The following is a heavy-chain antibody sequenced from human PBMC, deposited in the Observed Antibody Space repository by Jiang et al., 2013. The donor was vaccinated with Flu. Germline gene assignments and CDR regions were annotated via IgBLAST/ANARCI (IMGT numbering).Heavy chain of an antibody. CDR3: ARMTYGSSWFSHYGLDA. CDR1: GFSLSTSAMC. V-gene: IGHV2-70*01. Sequence: KPTQTLTLTCTFSGFSLSTSAMCVSWIRQPPGKALEWLALLCWHDGKYYNTSLKTRLTISKDTSKNQVVLTMTNMDPVDTATYYCARMTYGSSWFSHYGLDAWGQGTTVTVS. D-gene: IGHD6-13*01. J-gene: IGHJ6*02. CDR2: LCWHDGK.